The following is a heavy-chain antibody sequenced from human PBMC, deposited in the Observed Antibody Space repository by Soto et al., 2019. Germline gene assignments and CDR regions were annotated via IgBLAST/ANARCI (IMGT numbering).Heavy chain of an antibody. V-gene: IGHV3-20*04. CDR3: ARDLSVYYGSGGGTYGMGV. D-gene: IGHD3-10*01. CDR2: INWNGGST. CDR1: GFTFDDYV. J-gene: IGHJ6*02. Sequence: GGSLGLSCAASGFTFDDYVMSWVRQTPGKGLEWVSGINWNGGSTGYADSVKGRFTVSRDNAKNSLYLQMNSLRAEDTALYYCARDLSVYYGSGGGTYGMGVWGQGTTVTVSS.